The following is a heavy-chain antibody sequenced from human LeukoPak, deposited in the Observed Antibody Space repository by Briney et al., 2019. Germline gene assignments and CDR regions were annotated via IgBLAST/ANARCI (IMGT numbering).Heavy chain of an antibody. V-gene: IGHV3-23*01. J-gene: IGHJ4*02. CDR2: ISGSGGST. CDR1: GFTFSGYA. CDR3: ARDKGDYHSSGSLFVF. Sequence: GGSLRLSCAVSGFTFSGYAMSWVRQAPGKGLEWVSAISGSGGSTYYADSVKGRFTISRDNSKNTLYLQMNSLRAEDTAVYCCARDKGDYHSSGSLFVFGGQGTLVTVSS. D-gene: IGHD3-22*01.